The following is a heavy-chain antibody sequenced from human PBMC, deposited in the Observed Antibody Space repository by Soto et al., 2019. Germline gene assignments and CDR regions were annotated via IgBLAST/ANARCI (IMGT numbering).Heavy chain of an antibody. Sequence: QITLKESGPSLVKPTQTLTLTCTFSGFLLSTTGVGEGSILHPPVKALEWLVLIFLDHYKRYNPALNSKHTITKDITKSEVVLALTNPYPLDTATSYCVQSRCGRDCLQSYSSDSYSGLDVWGQRPTLTLSS. J-gene: IGHJ6*02. D-gene: IGHD2-21*01. V-gene: IGHV2-5*02. CDR2: IFLDHYK. CDR1: GFLLSTTGVG. CDR3: VQSRCGRDCLQSYSSDSYSGLDV.